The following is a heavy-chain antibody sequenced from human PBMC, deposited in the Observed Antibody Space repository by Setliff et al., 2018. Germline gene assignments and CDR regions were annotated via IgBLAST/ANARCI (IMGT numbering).Heavy chain of an antibody. V-gene: IGHV3-66*02. D-gene: IGHD4-4*01. CDR3: TRGDNNSTNDY. CDR2: IYSGGTT. Sequence: GSLRLSCAASGFTVNSNYMSWVRQAPGKGLEWVSVIYSGGTTYYADSVKGRFTISRDNSKNTLYLQMNSLRTEDTAVYYCTRGDNNSTNDYLGQGTLVTVSS. CDR1: GFTVNSNY. J-gene: IGHJ4*02.